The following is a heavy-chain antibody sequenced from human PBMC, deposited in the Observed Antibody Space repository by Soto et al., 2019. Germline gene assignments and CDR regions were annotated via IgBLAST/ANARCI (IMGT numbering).Heavy chain of an antibody. CDR3: AKDTGFSGHYSFFEY. CDR2: IYSGGNT. V-gene: IGHV4-4*07. Sequence: SETLSLTCTVSGGSITNNFWSWVRLPAGKTLERIGRIYSGGNTLYNPSLKSRVTLSIDTSNYQFSLTLSSVTAADTALYFCAKDTGFSGHYSFFEYWGQGRLVTVSS. J-gene: IGHJ4*02. D-gene: IGHD2-8*02. CDR1: GGSITNNF.